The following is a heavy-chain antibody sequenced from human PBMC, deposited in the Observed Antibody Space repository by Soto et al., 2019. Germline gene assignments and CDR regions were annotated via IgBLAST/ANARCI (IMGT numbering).Heavy chain of an antibody. V-gene: IGHV3-23*01. CDR3: AAPRDEYGSGVSWFTYGMDI. Sequence: GGSLRLSCLASGFTFSDYAMTWVRHVPGRGLEWVASLDGAGGSTYYADSVRGRFTISRDNSQNTLFLQMKRLTVDDTAIYYCAAPRDEYGSGVSWFTYGMDIWGQGTTVTVSS. CDR1: GFTFSDYA. CDR2: LDGAGGST. D-gene: IGHD3-10*01. J-gene: IGHJ6*02.